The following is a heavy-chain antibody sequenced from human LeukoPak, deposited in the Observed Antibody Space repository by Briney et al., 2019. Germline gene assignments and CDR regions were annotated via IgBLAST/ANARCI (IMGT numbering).Heavy chain of an antibody. J-gene: IGHJ6*02. CDR3: AKERRYYDFWSGYSTTQLRSYGMDV. CDR2: ISGSGGST. Sequence: GGSLRLSCAASGFTFSSYAMSWVRQAPGKGLEWVSAISGSGGSTYYADSVKGRFTISRDNSKNTLYLQMNSLRAEDTAVYYCAKERRYYDFWSGYSTTQLRSYGMDVWGQGTTVTVSS. D-gene: IGHD3-3*01. V-gene: IGHV3-23*01. CDR1: GFTFSSYA.